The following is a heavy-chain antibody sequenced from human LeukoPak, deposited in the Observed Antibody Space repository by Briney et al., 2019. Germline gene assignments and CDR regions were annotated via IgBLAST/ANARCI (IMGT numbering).Heavy chain of an antibody. CDR2: IYTSGST. Sequence: SETLSLTCTVSGGSISSYYWSWIRQPAGKGLEWIGRIYTSGSTNYNPSLKSRVTMSVDTSKNQFSLKLSSVTAADTAVYYCARGVGYYDILTGYYTAYYFDYWGQGTLVTVSS. J-gene: IGHJ4*02. D-gene: IGHD3-9*01. CDR3: ARGVGYYDILTGYYTAYYFDY. CDR1: GGSISSYY. V-gene: IGHV4-4*07.